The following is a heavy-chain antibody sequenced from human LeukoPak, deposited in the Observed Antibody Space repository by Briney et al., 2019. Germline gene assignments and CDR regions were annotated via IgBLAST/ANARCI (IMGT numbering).Heavy chain of an antibody. V-gene: IGHV3-74*01. CDR2: INSDGSST. D-gene: IGHD6-13*01. CDR3: ARVIAAAGG. Sequence: GGSLRLSCAASGFTFSSYWMHWVRQARGKGLGWVSRINSDGSSTIYADSVKGRFTISRDNAKNTLYLQMNSLRAEDTAVYYCARVIAAAGGWGQGTLVTVSS. J-gene: IGHJ4*02. CDR1: GFTFSSYW.